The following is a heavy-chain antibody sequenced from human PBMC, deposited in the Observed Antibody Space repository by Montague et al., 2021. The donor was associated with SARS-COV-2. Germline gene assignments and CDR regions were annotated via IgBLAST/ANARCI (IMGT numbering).Heavy chain of an antibody. Sequence: TLSLTCTVSGGSISSSSYYWSWIRQPAGKGLEWIGRIYSSGSTNYNLSLKSRVTISVDTSKNQFSLKLSSVTAADTAVYYCARLVGFDFDYWGQGTLVTVSS. CDR1: GGSISSSSYY. J-gene: IGHJ4*02. CDR3: ARLVGFDFDY. CDR2: IYSSGST. D-gene: IGHD2-21*01. V-gene: IGHV4-61*02.